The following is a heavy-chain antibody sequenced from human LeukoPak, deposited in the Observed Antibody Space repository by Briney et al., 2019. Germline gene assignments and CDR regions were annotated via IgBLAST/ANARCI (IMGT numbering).Heavy chain of an antibody. Sequence: GGSLRFYCAVSGFTFTDYRMNWLRQAQGKGLEWVASIRQDGGEKSYVDSVKGRFTISRDNTKSSLYLQINSLRAEDTAVYYCARDGTAAGLYFDLWGQGTLVTVSS. J-gene: IGHJ4*01. CDR1: GFTFTDYR. CDR3: ARDGTAAGLYFDL. V-gene: IGHV3-7*01. D-gene: IGHD6-13*01. CDR2: IRQDGGEK.